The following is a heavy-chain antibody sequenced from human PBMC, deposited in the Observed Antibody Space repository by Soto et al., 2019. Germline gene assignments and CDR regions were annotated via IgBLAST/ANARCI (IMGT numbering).Heavy chain of an antibody. Sequence: GGSLRLSCAASGFTFSTYSMRWVRQAPGKGLEWVSYISSSSSTIYYADSVKGRFTISRDNAKNSLYLQMNSLRADDTAVYYCAREIERLLGYWGQGTLVTVSS. V-gene: IGHV3-48*01. D-gene: IGHD3-3*01. CDR1: GFTFSTYS. CDR3: AREIERLLGY. CDR2: ISSSSSTI. J-gene: IGHJ4*02.